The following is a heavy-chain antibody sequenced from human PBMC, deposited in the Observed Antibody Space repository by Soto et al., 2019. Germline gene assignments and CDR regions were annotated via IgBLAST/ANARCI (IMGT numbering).Heavy chain of an antibody. J-gene: IGHJ6*02. D-gene: IGHD2-8*01. V-gene: IGHV3-73*02. CDR3: TRLEGVMDV. CDR1: GFTFSGSA. CDR2: IRSNDYAT. Sequence: EVQLVESGGGLVQPGGSLKLSCAASGFTFSGSAMHWVRQASGKGLEWVGRIRSNDYATAYVASVKGRFTISRDVSKNTAYLQMNSLKTEDTAVYCCTRLEGVMDVWGQGTTVTVSS.